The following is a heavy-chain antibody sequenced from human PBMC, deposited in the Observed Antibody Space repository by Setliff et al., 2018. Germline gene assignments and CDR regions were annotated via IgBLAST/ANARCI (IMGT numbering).Heavy chain of an antibody. D-gene: IGHD6-6*01. V-gene: IGHV4-34*01. CDR2: INHRGRT. CDR1: GGTFSDYY. CDR3: ARGRNIAARLLDS. J-gene: IGHJ4*02. Sequence: SETLSLTCAAYGGTFSDYYWTWIRQTPGKGLEWVGEINHRGRTNYNPSLKSRVSISVDSSRDQFSLKLISMTAADTAVYYCARGRNIAARLLDSWGQGTLVTVSS.